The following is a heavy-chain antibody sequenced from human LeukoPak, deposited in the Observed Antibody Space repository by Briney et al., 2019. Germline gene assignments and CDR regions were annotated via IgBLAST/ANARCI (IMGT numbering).Heavy chain of an antibody. Sequence: PSETLSLTCTVSGGSISSYYWSWIRQPPGKGLEWIGYIYYSGSTNYNPSLKSRVTISVDTSKNQFSLKLSSVTAADTAVYYCARDLTHFDYWGQGTLVTVSS. V-gene: IGHV4-59*01. CDR1: GGSISSYY. J-gene: IGHJ4*02. CDR3: ARDLTHFDY. CDR2: IYYSGST. D-gene: IGHD4-23*01.